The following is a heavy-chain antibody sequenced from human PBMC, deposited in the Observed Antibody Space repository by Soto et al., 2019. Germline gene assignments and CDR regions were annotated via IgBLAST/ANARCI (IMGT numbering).Heavy chain of an antibody. V-gene: IGHV3-33*01. Sequence: PGGSLRLSCAASGFTFSSYGMHWVRQAPGKGLEWVAVIWYDGSNKYYADSVKGRFTISRDNSKNTLYLQMNSLRAEDTAVYYCAREQSYYYDSSGYYGWFDPWGQGTLVTVSS. D-gene: IGHD3-22*01. CDR1: GFTFSSYG. CDR2: IWYDGSNK. J-gene: IGHJ5*02. CDR3: AREQSYYYDSSGYYGWFDP.